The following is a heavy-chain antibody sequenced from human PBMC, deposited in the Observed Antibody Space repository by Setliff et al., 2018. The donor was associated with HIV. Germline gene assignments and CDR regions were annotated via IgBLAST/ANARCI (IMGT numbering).Heavy chain of an antibody. V-gene: IGHV3-48*03. CDR3: VRDHRPSNNNWHHWFDP. D-gene: IGHD1-1*01. CDR1: GFTFSTSE. CDR2: ISGSGSTI. J-gene: IGHJ5*02. Sequence: GESLKISCAASGFTFSTSEMNWVRQAPGKGLEWVSYISGSGSTIYYADSVKGRFTISRDNSKNSLNLQMNSLRAEDTAVYYCVRDHRPSNNNWHHWFDPWGQGTRVTVSS.